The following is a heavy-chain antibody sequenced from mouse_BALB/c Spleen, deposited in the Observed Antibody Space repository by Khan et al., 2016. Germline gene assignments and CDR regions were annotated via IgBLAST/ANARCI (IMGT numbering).Heavy chain of an antibody. Sequence: EVELVESGGGLVQPGGSLKLSCAASEFTFSTYAMSWVRQTPDKRLELVATINSNGGSTYYPDNVKGRFTISRDNAKNTLYLQMSSLKSEDTAMXYCARVRQAVDYWGQGTSVTVSS. J-gene: IGHJ4*01. V-gene: IGHV5-6-3*01. CDR3: ARVRQAVDY. CDR1: EFTFSTYA. D-gene: IGHD2-14*01. CDR2: INSNGGST.